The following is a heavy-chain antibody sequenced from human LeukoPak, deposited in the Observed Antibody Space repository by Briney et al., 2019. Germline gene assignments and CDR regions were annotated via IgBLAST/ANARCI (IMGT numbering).Heavy chain of an antibody. CDR1: GFTFSSYE. J-gene: IGHJ4*02. Sequence: GGSLRLSCAASGFTFSSYEMNWVRQAPGKGLEWVSYISSSGSTIYYADSVKGRFTISRDNAKNSLYLQMNSLTVEDTAVYYCARGGVRGVLLPVDYWGQGTLVTVSS. CDR3: ARGGVRGVLLPVDY. CDR2: ISSSGSTI. V-gene: IGHV3-48*03. D-gene: IGHD3-10*01.